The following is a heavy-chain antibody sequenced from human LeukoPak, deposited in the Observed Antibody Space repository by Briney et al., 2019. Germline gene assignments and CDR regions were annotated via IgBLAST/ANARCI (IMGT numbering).Heavy chain of an antibody. CDR1: GYTFTTYA. CDR2: INTGNGNT. CDR3: ARAPGSGSYSAFDY. D-gene: IGHD1-26*01. V-gene: IGHV1-3*04. J-gene: IGHJ4*02. Sequence: ASVKVSCKASGYTFTTYAIHWVRQAPGQRLEWMGWINTGNGNTKCSQRFQGRVTITRDASASTADMDLSSLRSEDTAVYYCARAPGSGSYSAFDYWGQGTLVTVSS.